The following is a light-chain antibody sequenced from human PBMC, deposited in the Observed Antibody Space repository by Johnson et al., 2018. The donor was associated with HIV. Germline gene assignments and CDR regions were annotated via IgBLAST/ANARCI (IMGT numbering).Light chain of an antibody. V-gene: IGLV1-51*01. Sequence: QPVLTQPPSVSAAPGQTVTISCSGSSSNIGSNYVSWYQQVPGTAPKLLIFDTYQRPSGIPDRFSGSKSDTSATLAITGLQTGDEADYFCGTWDTSLRTGFFGTGTKVTVL. CDR3: GTWDTSLRTGF. CDR1: SSNIGSNY. CDR2: DTY. J-gene: IGLJ1*01.